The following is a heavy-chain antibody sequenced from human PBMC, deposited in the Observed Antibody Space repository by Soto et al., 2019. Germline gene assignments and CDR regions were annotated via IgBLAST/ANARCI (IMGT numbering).Heavy chain of an antibody. CDR3: AHRPSGWYLFDY. V-gene: IGHV2-5*01. J-gene: IGHJ4*02. D-gene: IGHD6-19*01. CDR2: IYWNDDK. CDR1: GFSLSTSGLG. Sequence: QITLKESGPTLVRPTQTLTLTCTFSGFSLSTSGLGVGWIRQPPGKALEWLALIYWNDDKRYSPSLKARLTITKETSTNQVVLTMTNMDPVDTATYYCAHRPSGWYLFDYWGQGTLVTVSS.